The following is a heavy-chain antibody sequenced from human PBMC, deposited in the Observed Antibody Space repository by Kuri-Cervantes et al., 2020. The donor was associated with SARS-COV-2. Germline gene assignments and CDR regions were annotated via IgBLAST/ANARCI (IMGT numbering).Heavy chain of an antibody. D-gene: IGHD6-13*01. Sequence: ASVKVSCKASGYTFTSYYMHWVRQAPGQGLVWMGIINPSGGSTSYAQKFQGRVTMTRDTSTSTVYMELSSLRSEDTAVYYCARAQEHNAQQLAGVDYWGQGTLVTVSS. CDR1: GYTFTSYY. J-gene: IGHJ4*02. CDR3: ARAQEHNAQQLAGVDY. CDR2: INPSGGST. V-gene: IGHV1-46*01.